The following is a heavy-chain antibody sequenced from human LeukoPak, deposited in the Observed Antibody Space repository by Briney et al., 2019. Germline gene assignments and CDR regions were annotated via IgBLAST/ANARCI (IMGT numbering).Heavy chain of an antibody. CDR3: ARYSSSWYYYLDY. D-gene: IGHD6-13*01. Sequence: PSETLSLTCTVSGGSISSSSYYWSWIRQPPGKGLEWIGYIYYSGSTNYNPSLKSRVTISVDTSKNQFSLKLSSVTAADTAVYYCARYSSSWYYYLDYWGQGTLVTVSS. J-gene: IGHJ4*02. V-gene: IGHV4-61*01. CDR2: IYYSGST. CDR1: GGSISSSSYY.